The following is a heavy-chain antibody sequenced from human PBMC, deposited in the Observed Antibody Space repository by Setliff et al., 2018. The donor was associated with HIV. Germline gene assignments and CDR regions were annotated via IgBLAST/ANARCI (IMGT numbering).Heavy chain of an antibody. D-gene: IGHD5-12*01. Sequence: SVKVSCKASGVTFRRFAFSWVRQAPGQGLEWMGGIIPMFGTTNYAQKFQGRVTITADESTSTVYMELTSLRFEDTAVYYCARVGEMATILGGAFDYWGQGTLVTVSS. J-gene: IGHJ4*02. CDR1: GVTFRRFA. CDR3: ARVGEMATILGGAFDY. CDR2: IIPMFGTT. V-gene: IGHV1-69*13.